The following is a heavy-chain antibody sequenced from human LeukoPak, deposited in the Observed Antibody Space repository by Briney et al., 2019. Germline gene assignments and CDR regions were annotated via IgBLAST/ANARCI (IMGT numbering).Heavy chain of an antibody. CDR3: ASRRVVSPYCFDY. Sequence: PGGSLRLSCAASGFTFSTYGMHGVRQAPGKGLEWVALIRYDESNKYYADSVKGRFTISRDNSKSTLYLQMNSLRAEVTAVYYCASRRVVSPYCFDYWGQGTLVTVSS. D-gene: IGHD3-22*01. J-gene: IGHJ4*02. CDR2: IRYDESNK. CDR1: GFTFSTYG. V-gene: IGHV3-30*02.